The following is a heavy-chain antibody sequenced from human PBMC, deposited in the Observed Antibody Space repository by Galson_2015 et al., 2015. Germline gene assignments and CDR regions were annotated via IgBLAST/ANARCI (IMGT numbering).Heavy chain of an antibody. D-gene: IGHD2-15*01. CDR2: ISGGDST. CDR3: AKGVAANWFFDL. V-gene: IGHV3-23*01. CDR1: GFRFDRYA. J-gene: IGHJ2*01. Sequence: SLRLACAASGFRFDRYAMSWVRQAAGTGLEWVSSISGGDSTYNAASVKGRFTISIDNSKNTLYLQMNSPTAEDSAVYYCAKGVAANWFFDLWGRGTLVTVSS.